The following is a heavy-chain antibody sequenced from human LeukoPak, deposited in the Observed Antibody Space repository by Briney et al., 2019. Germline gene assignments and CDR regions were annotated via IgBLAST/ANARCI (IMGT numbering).Heavy chain of an antibody. CDR3: ARDQLWLIRLDY. J-gene: IGHJ4*02. CDR2: ISAYNGNT. D-gene: IGHD5-18*01. Sequence: GASVKVSCKASGGTFSSYAISWVRQAPGQGLEWMGWISAYNGNTNYAQKPQGRVTMTTDTSTSTAYMELRSLRSDDTAVYYCARDQLWLIRLDYWGQGTLVTVSS. V-gene: IGHV1-18*01. CDR1: GGTFSSYA.